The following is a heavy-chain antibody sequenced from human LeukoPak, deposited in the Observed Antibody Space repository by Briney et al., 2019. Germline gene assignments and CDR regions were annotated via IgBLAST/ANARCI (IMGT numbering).Heavy chain of an antibody. D-gene: IGHD6-6*01. J-gene: IGHJ4*02. CDR2: MNPSSGNT. CDR1: GYTFTSYD. CDR3: AIMEYSSSSEGTQFDY. Sequence: ASVKVSCKASGYTFTSYDINWVRQATGQGLEWMGWMNPSSGNTGYAQKFQGRVTITRNTSISTAYMELSSLRSEDTAVYYCAIMEYSSSSEGTQFDYWGQGTLVTVSS. V-gene: IGHV1-8*03.